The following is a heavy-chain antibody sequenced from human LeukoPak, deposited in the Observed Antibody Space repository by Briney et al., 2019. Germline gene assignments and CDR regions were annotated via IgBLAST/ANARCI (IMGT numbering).Heavy chain of an antibody. CDR1: GFTFSSYA. CDR3: AKATKNWGSGNYFDY. CDR2: ISGSGGST. Sequence: QPGGSLRLSGASSGFTFSSYAMSWVRQAPGKGLEWVSAISGSGGSTYYADSVKGQFTISRDNSKNTLYMQMNSLRAEDTAVYYCAKATKNWGSGNYFDYWGQGTLVTVSS. D-gene: IGHD7-27*01. J-gene: IGHJ4*02. V-gene: IGHV3-23*01.